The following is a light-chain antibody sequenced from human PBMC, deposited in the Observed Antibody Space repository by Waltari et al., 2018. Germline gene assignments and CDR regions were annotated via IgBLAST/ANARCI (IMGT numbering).Light chain of an antibody. CDR2: DVS. CDR3: SSYTSSSSYV. Sequence: QSALTQPASVSGSPGQSITISCTGTSSDVGGYNYFSWYQQHPGKAPKRMIYDVSKRPSGVSNRFSGSKSGNTASLTISGLQAEDEADYYCSSYTSSSSYVFGTGTKVTVL. CDR1: SSDVGGYNY. J-gene: IGLJ1*01. V-gene: IGLV2-14*01.